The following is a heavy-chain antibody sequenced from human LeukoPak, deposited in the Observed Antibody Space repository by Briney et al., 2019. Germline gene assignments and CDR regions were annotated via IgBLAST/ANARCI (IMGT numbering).Heavy chain of an antibody. J-gene: IGHJ4*02. V-gene: IGHV4-31*03. CDR2: IYYSGSA. CDR3: ARDPHSGYGSDY. Sequence: PSETLSLTCTVSGDSISSAGYYWSWIRQHPGKGLEWIGYIYYSGSAYYNPSLKSRVTISLDTSKNQFSLKVSSVTAADTAVYYCARDPHSGYGSDYRGQGTLVTVSS. CDR1: GDSISSAGYY. D-gene: IGHD5-12*01.